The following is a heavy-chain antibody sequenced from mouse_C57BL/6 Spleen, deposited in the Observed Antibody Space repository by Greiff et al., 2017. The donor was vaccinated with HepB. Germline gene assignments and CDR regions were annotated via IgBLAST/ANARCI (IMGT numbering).Heavy chain of an antibody. V-gene: IGHV1-76*01. J-gene: IGHJ4*01. Sequence: QVQLKESGAELVRPGASVKLSCKASGYTFTDYYINWVKQRPGQGLEWIARIYPGSGNTYYNEKFKGKATLTAEKSSSTAYMQLSSLTSEDSAVYFCARERHGYYDYAMDYWGQGTSVTVSS. D-gene: IGHD2-3*01. CDR2: IYPGSGNT. CDR1: GYTFTDYY. CDR3: ARERHGYYDYAMDY.